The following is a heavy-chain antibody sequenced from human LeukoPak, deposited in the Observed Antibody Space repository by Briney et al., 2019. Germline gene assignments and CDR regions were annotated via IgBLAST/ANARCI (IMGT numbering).Heavy chain of an antibody. CDR1: GFTFTNYY. D-gene: IGHD1-1*01. V-gene: IGHV3-7*01. Sequence: PGGSLRLSCAASGFTFTNYYMTWVRQAPGKGLEWLANISQDGRTKYYADSVEGRFAISRDNAINSVFLQMNSVRAEDTAVYYCARENWSNDYWGQGTLVTVSS. J-gene: IGHJ4*02. CDR2: ISQDGRTK. CDR3: ARENWSNDY.